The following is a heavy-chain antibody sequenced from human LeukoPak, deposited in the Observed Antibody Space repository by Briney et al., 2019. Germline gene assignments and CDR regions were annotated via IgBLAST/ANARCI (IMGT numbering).Heavy chain of an antibody. CDR3: ARAISSGWYYFDY. CDR2: ISYDGSNK. J-gene: IGHJ4*02. V-gene: IGHV3-30*03. CDR1: GFTFSSYG. D-gene: IGHD6-19*01. Sequence: GGSLRLSCAASGFTFSSYGMHWVRQAPGKGLEWVAVISYDGSNKYYADSVKGRFTISRDNSKNTLYLQMNSQRAEDTAVYYCARAISSGWYYFDYWGQGTLVTVSS.